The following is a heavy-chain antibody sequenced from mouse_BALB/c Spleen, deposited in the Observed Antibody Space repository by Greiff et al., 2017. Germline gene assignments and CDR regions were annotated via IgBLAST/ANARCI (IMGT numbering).Heavy chain of an antibody. CDR1: GFTFSSFG. J-gene: IGHJ4*01. V-gene: IGHV5-17*02. D-gene: IGHD1-2*01. Sequence: EVKLMESGGGLVQPGGSRKLSCAASGFTFSSFGMHWVRQAPEKGLEWVAYISSGSSTIYYADTVKGRFTISRDNPKNTLFLQMTSLRSEDTAMYYCARSGGRPFAMDYWGQGTSVTVSS. CDR2: ISSGSSTI. CDR3: ARSGGRPFAMDY.